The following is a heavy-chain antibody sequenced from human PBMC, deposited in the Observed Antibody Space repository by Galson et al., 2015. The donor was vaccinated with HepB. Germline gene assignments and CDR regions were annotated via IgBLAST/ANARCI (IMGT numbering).Heavy chain of an antibody. CDR3: ASPGGSVATVFDY. Sequence: SVRVSCKASGYTFTSYAMHWVRQAPGQRLEWMGWINAGNGNTKYSQKFQGRVTITRDTSASTAYMELSSLRSEDTAVYYCASPGGSVATVFDYWGQGTLVTVSS. CDR2: INAGNGNT. CDR1: GYTFTSYA. D-gene: IGHD5-12*01. J-gene: IGHJ4*02. V-gene: IGHV1-3*01.